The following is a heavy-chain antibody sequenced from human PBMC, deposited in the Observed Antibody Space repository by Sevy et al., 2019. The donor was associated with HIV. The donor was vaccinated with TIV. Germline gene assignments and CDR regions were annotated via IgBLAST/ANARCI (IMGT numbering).Heavy chain of an antibody. CDR2: INPNSGGT. CDR3: ARGGVVVEPAARGYFDY. J-gene: IGHJ4*02. V-gene: IGHV1-2*02. D-gene: IGHD2-2*01. Sequence: ASVKVSCKASAYTFSGHDIHWVRQAPGQGLECMGWINPNSGGTIYAQKFQGRVTMTRDTSISTAYMELSRLRSDDTAVYYCARGGVVVEPAARGYFDYWGQGTLVTVSS. CDR1: AYTFSGHD.